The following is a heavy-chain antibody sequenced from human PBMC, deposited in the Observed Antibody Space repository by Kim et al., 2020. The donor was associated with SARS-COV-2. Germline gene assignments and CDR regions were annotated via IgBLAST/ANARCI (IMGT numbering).Heavy chain of an antibody. J-gene: IGHJ6*02. D-gene: IGHD3-10*01. V-gene: IGHV1-2*02. Sequence: ASVKVSCKASGYTFTGYYMHWVRQAPGQGLEWMGWINPNSGGTNYAQKFQGRVTMTRDTSISTAYMELSRLRSDDTAVYYCARGLLWFGELIDYYGMDVWGQGTTVTVSS. CDR1: GYTFTGYY. CDR3: ARGLLWFGELIDYYGMDV. CDR2: INPNSGGT.